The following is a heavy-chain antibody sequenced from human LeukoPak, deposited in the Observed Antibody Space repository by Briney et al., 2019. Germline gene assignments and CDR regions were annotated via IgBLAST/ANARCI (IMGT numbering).Heavy chain of an antibody. Sequence: ASVKVSCKASGYTFTSYGISWVRQAPGQGLEWMGWISAYNGNTNYAQKLQGRVTMTTDTSTSTAYMELRSLRSDDTAVYYCAKKRHYDSSGLLDYWGQGTLVTVSS. CDR1: GYTFTSYG. D-gene: IGHD3-22*01. J-gene: IGHJ4*02. CDR2: ISAYNGNT. CDR3: AKKRHYDSSGLLDY. V-gene: IGHV1-18*01.